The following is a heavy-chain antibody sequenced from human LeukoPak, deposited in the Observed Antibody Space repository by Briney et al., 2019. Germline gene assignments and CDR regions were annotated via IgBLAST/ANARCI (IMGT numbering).Heavy chain of an antibody. J-gene: IGHJ4*02. D-gene: IGHD6-25*01. CDR3: ARATAAPSSYYFDH. Sequence: SEALSLTCSVSGGSISSSHSFWGWIRQPLGKGLEWIATIYENGNTYYSPSLKSRVTISVDTSNNEFSLNLNSVTAADTAMYYCARATAAPSSYYFDHWGQGTLVTVSS. CDR1: GGSISSSHSF. CDR2: IYENGNT. V-gene: IGHV4-39*07.